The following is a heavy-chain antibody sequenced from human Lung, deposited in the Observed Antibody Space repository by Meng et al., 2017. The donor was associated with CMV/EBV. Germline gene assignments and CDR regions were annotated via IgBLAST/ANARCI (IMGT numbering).Heavy chain of an antibody. J-gene: IGHJ4*02. Sequence: SXTLSLXCCISGGSLSSYYWSWIRQPPGGGLEWLGNVYSSGSTNYNPSLKSRVTMSVDTSRSQFSLNLTSVTAADTATYFCARGRGDDLWSGFYYYFDNWGQGXLVTVSS. CDR1: GGSLSSYY. CDR3: ARGRGDDLWSGFYYYFDN. D-gene: IGHD3-3*01. V-gene: IGHV4-59*01. CDR2: VYSSGST.